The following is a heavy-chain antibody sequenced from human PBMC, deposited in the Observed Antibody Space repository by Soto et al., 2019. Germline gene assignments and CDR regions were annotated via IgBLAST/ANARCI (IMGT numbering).Heavy chain of an antibody. V-gene: IGHV4-34*01. CDR1: GGSFSGYY. Sequence: QVQLQQWGAGLLKPSETLSLTCAVYGGSFSGYYWSWIRQPPGKGLEWIGEINHSGSTNYNPSLKSRVTISVDTSKNQFSLKLSSATAADTAVYYCARGLPLATMDIVVVPAASPSYYGMVVWGQGTTVTVSS. CDR3: ARGLPLATMDIVVVPAASPSYYGMVV. J-gene: IGHJ6*02. D-gene: IGHD2-2*03. CDR2: INHSGST.